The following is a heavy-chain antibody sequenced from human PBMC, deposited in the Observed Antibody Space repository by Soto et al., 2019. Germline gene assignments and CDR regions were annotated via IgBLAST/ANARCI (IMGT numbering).Heavy chain of an antibody. V-gene: IGHV3-23*01. D-gene: IGHD3-16*01. CDR3: ARDNLAFQGAFDL. CDR1: GFTFSNYA. J-gene: IGHJ4*02. Sequence: EVQLLESGGGLVQPGGSLRLSCTASGFTFSNYAMTWVRQAPGKGLECVSTISGSGGRTYYLDSVKGRFTVSRDNPNNLLFLQMDNLRPEDTAVYYCARDNLAFQGAFDLWGQGTLVTVSS. CDR2: ISGSGGRT.